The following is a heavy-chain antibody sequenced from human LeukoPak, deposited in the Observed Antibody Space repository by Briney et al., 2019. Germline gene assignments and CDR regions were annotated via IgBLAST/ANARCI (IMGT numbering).Heavy chain of an antibody. CDR3: ARDYSASSSRYGDY. D-gene: IGHD6-13*01. Sequence: GASVKVSCKASGSTFTAYYMHWVRQAPGQGLEWMGWVKPNTGGTNYAQKLQGRVTMTTDTSTSTAYMELRSLRSDDTAVYYCARDYSASSSRYGDYWGQGTLVTVSS. CDR2: VKPNTGGT. V-gene: IGHV1-2*02. J-gene: IGHJ4*02. CDR1: GSTFTAYY.